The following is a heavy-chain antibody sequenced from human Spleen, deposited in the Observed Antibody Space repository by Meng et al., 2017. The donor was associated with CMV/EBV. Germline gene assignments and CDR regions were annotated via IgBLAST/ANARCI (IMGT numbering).Heavy chain of an antibody. CDR2: IDRDGGGT. V-gene: IGHV3-74*01. J-gene: IGHJ5*02. CDR1: GLSFSGHW. CDR3: ARQFNNWFDP. Sequence: LSCAATGLSFSGHWMHWVRQTPGKGLIWVSRIDRDGGGTTYADSVKGRFTISRDNAKNTLYLQMNSLRAEDTAIYYCARQFNNWFDPWGQGTLVTVSS.